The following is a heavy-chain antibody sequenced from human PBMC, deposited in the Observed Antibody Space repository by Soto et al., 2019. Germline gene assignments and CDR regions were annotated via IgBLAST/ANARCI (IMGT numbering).Heavy chain of an antibody. CDR1: GFTFSSYA. D-gene: IGHD2-15*01. J-gene: IGHJ4*02. V-gene: IGHV3-23*01. Sequence: GGSLRLSCAASGFTFSSYAMSWVRQAPGKGLEWVSAISGSGGSTYYADSVKGRFTISRDNSKNTLYLQMNSLRAEDTAVYYCANSLYCSGGSCYIEPFDYWGQGTLVTVSS. CDR3: ANSLYCSGGSCYIEPFDY. CDR2: ISGSGGST.